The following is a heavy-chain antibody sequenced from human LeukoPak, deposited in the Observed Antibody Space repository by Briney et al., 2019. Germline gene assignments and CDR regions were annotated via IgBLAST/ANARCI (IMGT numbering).Heavy chain of an antibody. CDR2: IYHSGST. V-gene: IGHV4-31*03. Sequence: PSQTLSLTCTVSGGSISSGGYYWSWIRQHPGXXXXXXXYIYHSGSTHYNPSLKSRVTISVDTSKNQFSLKLTSVTAADTAVYYCAREHDSSGDWFDPWGQGTLVTVSS. CDR3: AREHDSSGDWFDP. J-gene: IGHJ5*02. CDR1: GGSISSGGYY. D-gene: IGHD3-22*01.